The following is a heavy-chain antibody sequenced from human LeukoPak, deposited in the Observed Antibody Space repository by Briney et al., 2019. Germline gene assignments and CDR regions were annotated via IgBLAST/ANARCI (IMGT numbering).Heavy chain of an antibody. V-gene: IGHV3-9*01. Sequence: SLRLSCAASGFTFDDYAMHWVRQAPGKGLEWVSGISWNSGSIGYADSVKGRFTISRDNAKNSLYLQMNSLRAEDTAVYYCAKEGDWQLRLGYFDYWGQGTLVTVSS. CDR2: ISWNSGSI. CDR3: AKEGDWQLRLGYFDY. J-gene: IGHJ4*02. CDR1: GFTFDDYA. D-gene: IGHD2-15*01.